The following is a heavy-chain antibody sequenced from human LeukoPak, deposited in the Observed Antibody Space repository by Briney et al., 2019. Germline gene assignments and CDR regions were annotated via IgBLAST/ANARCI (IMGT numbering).Heavy chain of an antibody. CDR1: GFTFSSYA. J-gene: IGHJ5*02. D-gene: IGHD2-15*01. CDR3: AKMGYCSGGSCYSPWFDP. CDR2: ISGSGGST. V-gene: IGHV3-23*01. Sequence: PGGSLRLSCAASGFTFSSYAMSWVRQAPGKGLEWVSAISGSGGSTYYADSVKGRFTISRDNSKNTLYLQMNSLRAEDTAVYYCAKMGYCSGGSCYSPWFDPWGQGTLVTVSS.